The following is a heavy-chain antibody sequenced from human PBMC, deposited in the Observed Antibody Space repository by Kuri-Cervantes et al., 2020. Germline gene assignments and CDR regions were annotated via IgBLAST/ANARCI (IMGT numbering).Heavy chain of an antibody. Sequence: GESLKISCAASGFTFSSYSMNWVRQAPGKGLEWVSSISSSSSYIYYADSVKGRFTISRDNSKNTLYLQMNSLRAEDTAVYYCARDRGLLWFRELWYWGQGTLVTVSS. CDR1: GFTFSSYS. V-gene: IGHV3-21*01. CDR3: ARDRGLLWFRELWY. J-gene: IGHJ4*02. D-gene: IGHD3-10*01. CDR2: ISSSSSYI.